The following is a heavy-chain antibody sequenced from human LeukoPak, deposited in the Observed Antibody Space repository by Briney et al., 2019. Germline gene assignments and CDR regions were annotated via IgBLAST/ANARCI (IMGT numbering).Heavy chain of an antibody. Sequence: PSETLSLTCAVYGGSFSGYYWSWIRQPPGKGLEWIGYIYYSGSTNYNPSLKSRVTISVDTSKNQFSLKLSSVTAADTAVYYCARCIAVAGPFDPWGQGTLVTVSS. CDR1: GGSFSGYY. CDR2: IYYSGST. J-gene: IGHJ5*02. D-gene: IGHD6-19*01. CDR3: ARCIAVAGPFDP. V-gene: IGHV4-59*01.